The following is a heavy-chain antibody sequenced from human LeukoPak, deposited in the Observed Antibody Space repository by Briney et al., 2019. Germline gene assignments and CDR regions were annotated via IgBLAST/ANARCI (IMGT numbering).Heavy chain of an antibody. J-gene: IGHJ5*02. V-gene: IGHV1-2*02. CDR1: GYTFTGYY. D-gene: IGHD3-22*01. CDR2: INPNSGGT. CDR3: ARGRYYTDTSGFSPLNP. Sequence: RASVRVSCKASGYTFTGYYMHWVRQAPGQGLEWMGWINPNSGGTNYAQKFQGRVTMTRDTSTTTVYMNLRSLRSEDTAVYYCARGRYYTDTSGFSPLNPWGQGTLVTVSS.